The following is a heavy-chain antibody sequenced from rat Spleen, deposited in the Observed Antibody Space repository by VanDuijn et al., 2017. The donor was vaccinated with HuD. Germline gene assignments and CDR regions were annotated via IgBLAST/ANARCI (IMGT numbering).Heavy chain of an antibody. V-gene: IGHV5S10*01. J-gene: IGHJ2*01. Sequence: EVQLVESGGGLVQPGRSLKLSCEVSGFTLSDYNMAWVRQAPRKGLEWVATIIYDGGRTYYRDSVKGRFTISRDNAKNTLYLQMDSLRSEDTATYYCAKDRTFDYWGQGVMVTVSS. CDR1: GFTLSDYN. D-gene: IGHD1-5*01. CDR2: IIYDGGRT. CDR3: AKDRTFDY.